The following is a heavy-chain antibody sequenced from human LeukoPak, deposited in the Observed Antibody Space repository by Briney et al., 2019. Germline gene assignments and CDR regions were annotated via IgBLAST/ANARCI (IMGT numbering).Heavy chain of an antibody. CDR2: IYSSGST. CDR3: AKDYYDSSEGWFDP. D-gene: IGHD3-22*01. Sequence: SETLSPTCSVSGGAIIPFYWNWIRQPAGKGLEWIGRIYSSGSTKYNPSLKSRVTMSVDTSKNQFSLKLSSVTAADTAVYYCAKDYYDSSEGWFDPWGQGTLVTVSS. CDR1: GGAIIPFY. J-gene: IGHJ5*02. V-gene: IGHV4-4*07.